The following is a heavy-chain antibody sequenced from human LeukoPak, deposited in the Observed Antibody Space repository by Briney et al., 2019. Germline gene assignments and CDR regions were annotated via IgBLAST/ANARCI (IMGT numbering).Heavy chain of an antibody. V-gene: IGHV1-18*01. CDR3: ARVAGGYSYGYEDY. D-gene: IGHD5-18*01. Sequence: ASVKVSCKASGYTFTSNGISWVRQAPGQGLEWMGWISPYSGNTNFAQNLQGRVTMTTDTAARTAYMELRSLRSDDTAMYYCARVAGGYSYGYEDYWGQETLVTVSS. CDR1: GYTFTSNG. J-gene: IGHJ4*02. CDR2: ISPYSGNT.